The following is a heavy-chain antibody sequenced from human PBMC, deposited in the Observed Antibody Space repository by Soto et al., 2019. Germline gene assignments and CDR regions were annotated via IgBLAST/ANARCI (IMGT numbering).Heavy chain of an antibody. CDR2: ISYDGSNK. CDR1: GFTFSSYA. J-gene: IGHJ4*02. Sequence: GGSLRLSCAASGFTFSSYAMHWVRQAPGKGLEWVAVISYDGSNKYYADSVKGRFTISRDNSKNTLYLQMNSLRAEDTAVYYCARPAEDIVATMGGIFDYWGQGTLVTVSS. CDR3: ARPAEDIVATMGGIFDY. V-gene: IGHV3-30-3*01. D-gene: IGHD5-12*01.